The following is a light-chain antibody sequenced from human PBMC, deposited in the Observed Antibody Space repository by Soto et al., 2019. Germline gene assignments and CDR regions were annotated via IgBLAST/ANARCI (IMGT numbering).Light chain of an antibody. J-gene: IGKJ4*01. CDR2: DAS. Sequence: DIQMTQSPSSLSASVGDRVTITFHASHDRSNYLNWYQQKPGKAPKLLIYDASNLETGVPSRFSGSGSGTDFTFTISSLQPEDIATYYCQQYDNPALTFGGGTKVDIK. V-gene: IGKV1-33*01. CDR3: QQYDNPALT. CDR1: HDRSNY.